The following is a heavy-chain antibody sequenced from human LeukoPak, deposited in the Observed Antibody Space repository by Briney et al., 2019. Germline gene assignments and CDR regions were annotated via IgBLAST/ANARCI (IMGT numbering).Heavy chain of an antibody. CDR2: IYHRGNT. CDR3: ARDRYYYDSGGDY. D-gene: IGHD3-22*01. Sequence: PSETLSLTCIVSGYSISSGYYWGWIRQPPGQGLEWIGSIYHRGNTYYNPSLKSRVTMSVDTSKNQFSLKLSSVTAADTAVYYCARDRYYYDSGGDYWGQGTLVTVTS. CDR1: GYSISSGYY. J-gene: IGHJ4*02. V-gene: IGHV4-38-2*02.